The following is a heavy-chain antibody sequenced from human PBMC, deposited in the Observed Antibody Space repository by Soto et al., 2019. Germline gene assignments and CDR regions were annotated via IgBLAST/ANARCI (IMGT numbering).Heavy chain of an antibody. CDR1: GFTFSTYA. CDR3: SKHRPRRTSGYFFEY. CDR2: VSASGLNT. D-gene: IGHD1-1*01. Sequence: EVQLLESGGTLVQPGGSLTLSCAASGFTFSTYAMAWVRQAPGKGLEWVSGVSASGLNTDYADPVKGRFYISRDNSKNTLSLHMNSLRAEDTSFYYFSKHRPRRTSGYFFEYWCQGTPVTVSS. V-gene: IGHV3-23*01. J-gene: IGHJ4*02.